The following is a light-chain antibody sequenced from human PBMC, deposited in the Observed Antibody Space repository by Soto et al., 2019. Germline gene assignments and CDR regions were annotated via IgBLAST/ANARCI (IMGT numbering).Light chain of an antibody. CDR1: SSDVGGYNY. CDR2: EVS. Sequence: QSVLTQPASVSGSPGQSITISCTGTSSDVGGYNYVFWYQQHPGKAPKLMIYEVSNRPSGVSNRFSGSKSGNTASLTISGLQAEDEAEYYCRPNTTSRTHWVFGGGTKLTVL. J-gene: IGLJ3*02. CDR3: RPNTTSRTHWV. V-gene: IGLV2-14*01.